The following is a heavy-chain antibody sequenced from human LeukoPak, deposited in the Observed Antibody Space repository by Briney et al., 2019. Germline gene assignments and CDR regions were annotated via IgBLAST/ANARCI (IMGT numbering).Heavy chain of an antibody. V-gene: IGHV3-53*01. J-gene: IGHJ4*02. D-gene: IGHD5-18*01. CDR2: IYSGGST. CDR3: ARASYSYGVFDY. Sequence: GGSLRLSCAASGFTVSSTYMSWVRQAPGKGLEWVSVIYSGGSTYYADSVKGRFTISRDNSKNTLYLQMNSLRAEDTAVYYCARASYSYGVFDYWGQGTLVTVSS. CDR1: GFTVSSTY.